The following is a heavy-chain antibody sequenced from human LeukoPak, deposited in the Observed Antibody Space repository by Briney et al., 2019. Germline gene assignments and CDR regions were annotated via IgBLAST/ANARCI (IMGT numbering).Heavy chain of an antibody. Sequence: GASVKVSCKASGYTFTSYAMHWVRQAPGQRLEWMGWINAGNGNTKYSQKFQGRVTITRDTSASTAYMELSSLRSEDTAVYYCARDPLEEGYFDYWGQGTLVTVSS. J-gene: IGHJ4*02. CDR3: ARDPLEEGYFDY. V-gene: IGHV1-3*01. CDR1: GYTFTSYA. CDR2: INAGNGNT.